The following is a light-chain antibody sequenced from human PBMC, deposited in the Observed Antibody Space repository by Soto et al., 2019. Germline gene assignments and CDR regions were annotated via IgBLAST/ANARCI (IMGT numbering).Light chain of an antibody. Sequence: DIVMTQSPLSLSVTPGEPASISCRSSQSLLHSNGYNYLDWYLQKPGQSPLLLIYLGSNRASGVPARFSGSGSGTAFTLTISSLQSEGFANYYCQQYYNWPPFTFGQGTKVDI. J-gene: IGKJ3*01. CDR2: LGS. CDR3: QQYYNWPPFT. CDR1: QSLLHSNGYNY. V-gene: IGKV2-28*01.